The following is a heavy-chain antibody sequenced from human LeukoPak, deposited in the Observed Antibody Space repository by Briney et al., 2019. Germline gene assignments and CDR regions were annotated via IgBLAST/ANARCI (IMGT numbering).Heavy chain of an antibody. CDR2: ISNGGSNK. D-gene: IGHD1-1*01. Sequence: GGSLRLSCAVSGFTFSSYGMHWVRQAPGKGLEWVADISNGGSNKYYADSVKGRFTISRDNSKHMLFLQMNSLRAEDTAVYYCAKDLVQLERRSYYYYGMDVWGQGTTVTVSS. CDR1: GFTFSSYG. CDR3: AKDLVQLERRSYYYYGMDV. J-gene: IGHJ6*02. V-gene: IGHV3-30*18.